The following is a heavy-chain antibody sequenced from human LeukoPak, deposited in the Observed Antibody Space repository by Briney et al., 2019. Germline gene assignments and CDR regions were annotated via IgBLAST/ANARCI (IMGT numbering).Heavy chain of an antibody. Sequence: PGGSLRLSCAASGFTFSSYWMHWVRQAPGKGLVWVSRINTDGSSTSYADSVKGRFTISRDNAKNTLYLQMNSLRAEDTAVYYCARQYCSSTSCYEGMDYFDYWGQGTLVTVSS. D-gene: IGHD2-2*01. V-gene: IGHV3-74*01. CDR2: INTDGSST. CDR1: GFTFSSYW. CDR3: ARQYCSSTSCYEGMDYFDY. J-gene: IGHJ4*02.